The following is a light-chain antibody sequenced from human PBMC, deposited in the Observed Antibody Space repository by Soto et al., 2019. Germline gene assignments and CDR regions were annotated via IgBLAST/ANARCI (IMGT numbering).Light chain of an antibody. CDR3: GAWDSSLNAWV. Sequence: QSVLTQPPSVSAAPGQKVTISCSGSSSNIGANYLSWYRHVPGTAPKLLIYDNNARPSGIPARFSGSKSGTSATLGITGLRTGDEADYYCGAWDSSLNAWVFGGGTKVTVL. CDR1: SSNIGANY. CDR2: DNN. V-gene: IGLV1-51*01. J-gene: IGLJ3*02.